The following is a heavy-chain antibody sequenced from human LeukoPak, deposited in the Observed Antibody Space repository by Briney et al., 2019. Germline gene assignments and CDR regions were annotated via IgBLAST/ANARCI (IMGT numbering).Heavy chain of an antibody. V-gene: IGHV4-34*01. Sequence: PSETLSLTCAVYGGSFSGYHWSWIRQPPGKGLEWIGEINHSGSTNYNPSLKSRVTISVDTSKNQFSLKLSSVTAADTAVYYCASLYSSGWYDYYYYGMDVWGQGTTVTVSS. CDR1: GGSFSGYH. J-gene: IGHJ6*02. CDR2: INHSGST. CDR3: ASLYSSGWYDYYYYGMDV. D-gene: IGHD6-19*01.